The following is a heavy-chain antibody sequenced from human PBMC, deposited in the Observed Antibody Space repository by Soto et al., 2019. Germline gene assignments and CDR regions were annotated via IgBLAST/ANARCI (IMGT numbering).Heavy chain of an antibody. CDR2: LVPVFGTA. V-gene: IGHV1-69*06. J-gene: IGHJ4*02. CDR3: ARSPGVFDY. Sequence: QVQLVPSGAEVKKPGSSVKVSCKASGGTFSSLAISWVRQAPGQGLEWMGGLVPVFGTANYAQKFQDRVTITADKSTSTSYMELSSLRSEDTAVYYCARSPGVFDYWGQGTLVTVSS. CDR1: GGTFSSLA. D-gene: IGHD3-10*01.